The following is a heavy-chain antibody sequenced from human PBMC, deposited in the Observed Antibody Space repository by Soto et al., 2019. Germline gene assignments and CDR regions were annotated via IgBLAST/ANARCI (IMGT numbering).Heavy chain of an antibody. CDR1: GGSISSGGYS. D-gene: IGHD2-21*01. CDR3: ARGNVVAIDY. CDR2: IYPSGST. Sequence: QLQLQESGSGLVKPSQTLSLTCAVSGGSISSGGYSWSWIRQPPGKGLEWIGYIYPSGSTYYNPSLKRRVTISVDRSKTQSSLKLSSVTGADTGVDYCARGNVVAIDYWGQGTLVTVSS. J-gene: IGHJ4*02. V-gene: IGHV4-30-2*01.